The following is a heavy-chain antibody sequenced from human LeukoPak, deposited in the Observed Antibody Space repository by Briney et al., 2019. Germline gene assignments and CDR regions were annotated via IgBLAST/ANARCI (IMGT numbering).Heavy chain of an antibody. CDR1: GYTFTSYG. Sequence: SVKVSCKASGYTFTSYGISWVRQAPGQGLEWMGWISAYNGNTNYAQKLQGRVTMTTDTSTSTAYMELRSLRSDDTAVYYCARGYCSGGSCYSLDYFDYWGQGTLVTVSS. D-gene: IGHD2-15*01. V-gene: IGHV1-18*01. J-gene: IGHJ4*02. CDR3: ARGYCSGGSCYSLDYFDY. CDR2: ISAYNGNT.